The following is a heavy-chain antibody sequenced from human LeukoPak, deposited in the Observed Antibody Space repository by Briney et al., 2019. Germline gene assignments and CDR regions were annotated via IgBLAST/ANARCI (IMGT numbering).Heavy chain of an antibody. CDR3: ARSGSLDY. V-gene: IGHV3-30*03. D-gene: IGHD3-10*01. CDR1: GFTFSGYA. Sequence: PGRSLRLSCAASGFTFSGYAMHWVRQAPGKGLEWVAVVSYDGSNKYYADSVKGRFTISRDNSKNTLYLQMNSLRAEDTAVYYCARSGSLDYWGQGTLVTVSS. J-gene: IGHJ4*02. CDR2: VSYDGSNK.